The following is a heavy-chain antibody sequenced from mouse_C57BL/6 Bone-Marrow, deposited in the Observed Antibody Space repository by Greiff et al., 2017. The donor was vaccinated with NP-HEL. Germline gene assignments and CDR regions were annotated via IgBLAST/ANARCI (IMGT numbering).Heavy chain of an antibody. V-gene: IGHV5-4*01. Sequence: EVHLVESGGGLVKPGGSLKLSCAASGFTFSSYAMSWVRQTPEKRLEWVATISDGGSYTYYPDNVKGRFTISRDNAKNNLYLQMSHLKSEDTAMYYCASIYYYGSPYAMDYWGQGTSVTVSS. CDR3: ASIYYYGSPYAMDY. CDR2: ISDGGSYT. CDR1: GFTFSSYA. J-gene: IGHJ4*01. D-gene: IGHD1-1*01.